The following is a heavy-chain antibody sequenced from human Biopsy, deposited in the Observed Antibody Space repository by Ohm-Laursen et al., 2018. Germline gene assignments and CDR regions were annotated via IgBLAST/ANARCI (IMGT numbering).Heavy chain of an antibody. CDR1: GGTFSSSA. CDR2: IIGIFRTA. CDR3: ARGGGYNWNNGWFDP. Sequence: VSSVKVSCKASGGTFSSSAITWVRQAPGQGLEWMVGIIGIFRTAHYAQKFQGRVTITADEFMSTAYMELSSLRSEDTAVYYCARGGGYNWNNGWFDPWGQGTLVTVSS. J-gene: IGHJ5*02. V-gene: IGHV1-69*01. D-gene: IGHD1/OR15-1a*01.